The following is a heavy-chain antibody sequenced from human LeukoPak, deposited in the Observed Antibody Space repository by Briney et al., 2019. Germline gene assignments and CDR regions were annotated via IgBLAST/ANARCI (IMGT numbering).Heavy chain of an antibody. Sequence: GGSLRLSCAASGFTFSDYYMAWIRQAPGKGLEWVSYITSSGSHTNYADSVKGRFTISRDNAKRSLYLQMNSLRDEDTAVYYCARAGAYHFDNWGQGTLVTVSS. CDR3: ARAGAYHFDN. D-gene: IGHD3-16*01. V-gene: IGHV3-11*06. CDR2: ITSSGSHT. CDR1: GFTFSDYY. J-gene: IGHJ4*02.